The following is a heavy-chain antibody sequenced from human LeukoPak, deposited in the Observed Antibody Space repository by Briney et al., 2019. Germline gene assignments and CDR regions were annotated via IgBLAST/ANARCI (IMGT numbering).Heavy chain of an antibody. Sequence: GGSLRLSCAASGFTFSSCSMNWVRQAPGKGLEWVSSISSSSSYIYYADSVKGRSTISRDNAKNSLYLQMNSLRAEDTAVYYCARDRVLDYYDSSGYYPDYWGQGTLVTVSS. CDR2: ISSSSSYI. CDR3: ARDRVLDYYDSSGYYPDY. D-gene: IGHD3-22*01. J-gene: IGHJ4*02. CDR1: GFTFSSCS. V-gene: IGHV3-21*01.